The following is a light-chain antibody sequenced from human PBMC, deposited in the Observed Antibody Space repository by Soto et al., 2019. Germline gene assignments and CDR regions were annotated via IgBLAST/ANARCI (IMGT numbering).Light chain of an antibody. CDR2: AAS. Sequence: DIPMTQSPSSLSASVGDRVTITCRASQRISSYLNWYQQKPGKAPKLLIYAASTLQSGVPSRFSGSGSGTDFTLTISSLQPEDFATYYCQQSYSTPQTFGQGPKVEIK. CDR3: QQSYSTPQT. CDR1: QRISSY. V-gene: IGKV1-39*01. J-gene: IGKJ1*01.